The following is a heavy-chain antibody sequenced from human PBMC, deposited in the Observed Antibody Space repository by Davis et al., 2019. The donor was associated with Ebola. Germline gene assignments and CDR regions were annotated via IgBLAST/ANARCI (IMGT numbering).Heavy chain of an antibody. J-gene: IGHJ6*02. Sequence: SVKVSCKASGGTFSSYTISWVRQAPGQGLEWMGGIIPIFGTANYAQKFQGRVTITADKSTSTAYMELSSLRSEDTAVYYCARGSLRGTAMVNNYYYGMDVWGQGTTVTVSS. CDR2: IIPIFGTA. CDR1: GGTFSSYT. V-gene: IGHV1-69*06. D-gene: IGHD5-18*01. CDR3: ARGSLRGTAMVNNYYYGMDV.